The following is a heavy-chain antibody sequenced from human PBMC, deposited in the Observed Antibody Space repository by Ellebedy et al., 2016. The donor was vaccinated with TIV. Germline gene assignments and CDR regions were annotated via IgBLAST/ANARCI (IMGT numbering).Heavy chain of an antibody. V-gene: IGHV3-74*01. CDR1: GFTFSSYT. J-gene: IGHJ3*02. Sequence: GESLKISCTASGFTFSSYTMNWVRQAPGKGLVWVSRIYGDGSSTSYADSVKGRFTISRDNAKNTLYLQMNSLRAEDTAVYYCVRDRYGSGRNDAFDIWGQGTMVTVSS. CDR2: IYGDGSST. CDR3: VRDRYGSGRNDAFDI. D-gene: IGHD3-10*01.